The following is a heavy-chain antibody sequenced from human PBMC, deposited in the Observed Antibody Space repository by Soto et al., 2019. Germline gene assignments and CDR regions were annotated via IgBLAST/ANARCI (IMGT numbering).Heavy chain of an antibody. CDR2: MNPNSGNT. J-gene: IGHJ6*03. V-gene: IGHV1-8*01. CDR3: ARVPLTTPKTHNYMDV. CDR1: GYTFTSYD. D-gene: IGHD4-4*01. Sequence: ASVKVSCKASGYTFTSYDINWVRQATGQGLEWMGWMNPNSGNTGYAQKFQGRVTMTRNTSISTAYMELSSLRSEDTAVYYCARVPLTTPKTHNYMDVWGKGPTVTV.